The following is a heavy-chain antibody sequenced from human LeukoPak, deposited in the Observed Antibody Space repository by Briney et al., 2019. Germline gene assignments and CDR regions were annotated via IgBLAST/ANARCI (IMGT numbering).Heavy chain of an antibody. J-gene: IGHJ6*02. CDR3: ARGRGRYYGMDV. Sequence: SETLSLTCAVYGGSFSGHYWSWIPQPTGKGLEWFGEINHSGSTNYNPTLKSRTSTSVDTSKTQFPLKLSSVTAADTAVYYCARGRGRYYGMDVWSQGTTVTVSS. V-gene: IGHV4-34*01. CDR2: INHSGST. CDR1: GGSFSGHY. D-gene: IGHD3-10*01.